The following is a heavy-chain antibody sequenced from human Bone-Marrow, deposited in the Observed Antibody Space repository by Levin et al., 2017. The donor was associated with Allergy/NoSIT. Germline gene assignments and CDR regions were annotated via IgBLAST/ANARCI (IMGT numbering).Heavy chain of an antibody. V-gene: IGHV3-7*01. Sequence: GGSLRLSCATSGFTFDTYWMGWVRQAPGKGLEWLANIKEDGGRERYVDSVRGRFTISRDNAKNSVYLQMNSLRAEDTAVYHCVRVRCCVGSGWFDFWGQGNLVTVSS. CDR1: GFTFDTYW. CDR3: VRVRCCVGSGWFDF. D-gene: IGHD6-19*01. J-gene: IGHJ5*01. CDR2: IKEDGGRE.